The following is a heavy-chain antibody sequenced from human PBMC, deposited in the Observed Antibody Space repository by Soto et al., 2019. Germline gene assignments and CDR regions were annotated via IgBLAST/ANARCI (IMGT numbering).Heavy chain of an antibody. V-gene: IGHV3-23*01. CDR2: ISGSGGST. CDR3: AKGWGYSYHCFDY. D-gene: IGHD3-22*01. Sequence: EVQLLESGGGLVQPGGSLRLSCAASGFTFSSYAMSWVRQAPGKGLEWVSAISGSGGSTYYADSVKGRFTISRDNSKNTLDLQMNSLRAEDTAVYYCAKGWGYSYHCFDYWGQGTLVTVSS. J-gene: IGHJ4*02. CDR1: GFTFSSYA.